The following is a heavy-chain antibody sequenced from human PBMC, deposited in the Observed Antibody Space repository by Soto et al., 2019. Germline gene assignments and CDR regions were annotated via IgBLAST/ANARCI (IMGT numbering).Heavy chain of an antibody. Sequence: EPSVKVSCKASGGTFSSYAISWVRQAPGQGLEWMGGIIPIFGTANYAQKFQGRVTITADESTSTAYMELSSLRSEDTAVYYCATRLTTLTTTVVPFDYWGQGTLVSVSS. D-gene: IGHD4-17*01. CDR2: IIPIFGTA. J-gene: IGHJ4*02. CDR1: GGTFSSYA. CDR3: ATRLTTLTTTVVPFDY. V-gene: IGHV1-69*13.